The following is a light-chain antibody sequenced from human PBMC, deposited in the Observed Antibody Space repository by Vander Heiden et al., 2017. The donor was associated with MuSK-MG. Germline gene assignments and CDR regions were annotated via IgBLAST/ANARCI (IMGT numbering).Light chain of an antibody. Sequence: QSALTQPASVSGSPGQSITISCTGTSDDVGRYNLVSWFQQHPGKVPKLLIYEGSKRPSGVSNRFSVSKSSAMASLTISGLQAEDEADYYCCSFAHTGAWVFGGGTKLTVL. V-gene: IGLV2-23*01. CDR2: EGS. CDR3: CSFAHTGAWV. CDR1: SDDVGRYNL. J-gene: IGLJ3*02.